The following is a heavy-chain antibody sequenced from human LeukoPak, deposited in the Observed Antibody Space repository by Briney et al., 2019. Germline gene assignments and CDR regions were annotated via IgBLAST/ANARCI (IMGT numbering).Heavy chain of an antibody. J-gene: IGHJ4*02. CDR2: IYYSGST. CDR3: TGDRGQSGSLY. V-gene: IGHV4-59*12. D-gene: IGHD1-26*01. CDR1: GGSISSYY. Sequence: PSETLSLTCTVSGGSISSYYWSWIRQPPGKGLEWIGYIYYSGSTNYNPSLKSRVTMSVDTSKKQFSLKLSSVTAADTAVYYCTGDRGQSGSLYWGQGTLVTVSS.